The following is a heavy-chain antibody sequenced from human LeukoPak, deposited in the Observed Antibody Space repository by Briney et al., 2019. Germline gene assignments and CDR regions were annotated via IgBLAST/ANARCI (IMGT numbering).Heavy chain of an antibody. J-gene: IGHJ2*01. CDR3: ARDLVYYYDTSGYYHPHWYFDL. CDR1: GGSISSGGYY. Sequence: SQTLSLTCTVSGGSISSGGYYWCWIRQHPGKGVEWLGYIYYSGSTYYNPSLKSRVTISVDTSKNQFSLKLSSVTAADTAVYYCARDLVYYYDTSGYYHPHWYFDLWGRGTLVTVSS. D-gene: IGHD3-22*01. CDR2: IYYSGST. V-gene: IGHV4-31*03.